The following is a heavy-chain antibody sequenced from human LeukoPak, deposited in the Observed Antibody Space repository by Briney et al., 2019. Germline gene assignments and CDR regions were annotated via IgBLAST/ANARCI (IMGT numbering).Heavy chain of an antibody. CDR1: GGSISSGDYY. CDR3: ATGPGGYGSGSPEAFDI. V-gene: IGHV4-30-4*01. Sequence: PSQTLSLTCTVSGGSISSGDYYWSWIRQPPGKGLEWIGYIYYSGSTYYNPSLKSRVTISVDTSKNQFSLKLSSVTAADTAVYYCATGPGGYGSGSPEAFDIWGQGTMVTASS. CDR2: IYYSGST. D-gene: IGHD3-10*01. J-gene: IGHJ3*02.